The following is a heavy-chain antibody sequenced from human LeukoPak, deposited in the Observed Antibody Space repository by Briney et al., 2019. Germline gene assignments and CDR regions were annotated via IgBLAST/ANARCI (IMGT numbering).Heavy chain of an antibody. Sequence: SETLYLTCSVSGASINSYYWNWIRQPPGKGLEWIGNTYHSGSTNYNPSLKSRVTISLDTSKNQFSLKMSSVTAADTAVYYCAKDWELGSWGQGTLVTISS. J-gene: IGHJ5*02. CDR2: TYHSGST. CDR1: GASINSYY. D-gene: IGHD1-26*01. V-gene: IGHV4-59*01. CDR3: AKDWELGS.